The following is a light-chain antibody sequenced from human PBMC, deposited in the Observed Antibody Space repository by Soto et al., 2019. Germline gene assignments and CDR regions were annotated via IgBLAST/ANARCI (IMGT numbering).Light chain of an antibody. V-gene: IGKV1-17*02. Sequence: DIQMTQSPSSLSASVGDRFTITCRASQGIGNDLGWYQQKPGKAPKRLIYAASSLQSGVPSRFSGSGSGTEFTLTISNLQPEDFATYYCLQYSSYPWTFGQGTKVEIK. CDR2: AAS. CDR1: QGIGND. J-gene: IGKJ1*01. CDR3: LQYSSYPWT.